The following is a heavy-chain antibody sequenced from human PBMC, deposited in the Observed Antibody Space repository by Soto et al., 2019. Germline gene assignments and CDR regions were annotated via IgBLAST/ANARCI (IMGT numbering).Heavy chain of an antibody. CDR3: ARVTPYGSGSYYNAGGMDV. D-gene: IGHD3-10*01. Sequence: SETLSLTCTVSGVSISSYYWSWIRQPPGKGLEWIGYVYYSESTKHNPSHKSRVTISIDTSKNQFSLNLSAVTAADTAVYYCARVTPYGSGSYYNAGGMDVWGQGTTVTVSS. J-gene: IGHJ6*02. CDR1: GVSISSYY. V-gene: IGHV4-59*01. CDR2: VYYSEST.